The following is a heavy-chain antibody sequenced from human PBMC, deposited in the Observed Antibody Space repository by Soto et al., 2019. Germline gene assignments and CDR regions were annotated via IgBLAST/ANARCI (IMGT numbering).Heavy chain of an antibody. Sequence: QITLKESGPTLVKPTQTLTLTCTFSGFSLSTSGVGVGWIRQPPGKALEWLALIYWDDDKRYSPSLKSRLTITKDTSKNQVGLTMTNMDPVDTATYYCAHIPSSGDIVVVPAVGEGGWFDPWGQGTLVTVSS. CDR3: AHIPSSGDIVVVPAVGEGGWFDP. D-gene: IGHD2-2*01. J-gene: IGHJ5*02. V-gene: IGHV2-5*02. CDR1: GFSLSTSGVG. CDR2: IYWDDDK.